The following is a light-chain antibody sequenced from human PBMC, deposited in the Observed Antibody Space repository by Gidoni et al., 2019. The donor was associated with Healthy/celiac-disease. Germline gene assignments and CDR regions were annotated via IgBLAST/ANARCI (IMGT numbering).Light chain of an antibody. J-gene: IGKJ1*01. V-gene: IGKV1-6*01. Sequence: AIQMTQSPSSLSASVGDRVTITCRASQGIRNDLGWYQQKPGKAPKLLIYSASSLQSGVPSRFSGSGSGTDFTLTISSLQPEDFATYYFLQDYNYPWTFGQGTKVEIK. CDR2: SAS. CDR3: LQDYNYPWT. CDR1: QGIRND.